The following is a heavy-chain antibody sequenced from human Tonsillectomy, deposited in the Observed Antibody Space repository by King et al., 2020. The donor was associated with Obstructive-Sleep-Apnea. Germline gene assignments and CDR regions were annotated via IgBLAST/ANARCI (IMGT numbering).Heavy chain of an antibody. D-gene: IGHD6-19*01. J-gene: IGHJ4*02. Sequence: VQLVESGGGVVQPGGSLRLSCAASGFPFSSYNMHWVRRAPGKGREWGAFIRQEESDKDFADSGKGRFTISRDNSTSTLYLQMNSLRAEDTAVYYCAKDGGSGWCFFDYWGQGTLVTVSS. V-gene: IGHV3-30*02. CDR3: AKDGGSGWCFFDY. CDR1: GFPFSSYN. CDR2: IRQEESDK.